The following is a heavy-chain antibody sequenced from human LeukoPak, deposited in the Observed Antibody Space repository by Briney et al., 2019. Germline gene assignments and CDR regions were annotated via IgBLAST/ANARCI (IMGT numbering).Heavy chain of an antibody. CDR1: GGSISSYY. V-gene: IGHV4-59*01. Sequence: SETLSLTCTVSGGSISSYYWSWIRQPPGKGLEWIGYIYYSGSTNYNPSLKSRVTISVGTSKNQFSLKLSSVTAADTAVYYCASGAVAGIFDYWGQGTLVTVSS. CDR2: IYYSGST. J-gene: IGHJ4*02. D-gene: IGHD6-19*01. CDR3: ASGAVAGIFDY.